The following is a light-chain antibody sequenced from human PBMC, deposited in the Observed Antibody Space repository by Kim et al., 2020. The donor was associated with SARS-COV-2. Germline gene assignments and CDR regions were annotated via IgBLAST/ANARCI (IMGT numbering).Light chain of an antibody. J-gene: IGKJ1*01. V-gene: IGKV1-5*03. CDR3: QQYNSYWT. CDR1: QSISNW. CDR2: QAS. Sequence: LSASVGDRVTITCRASQSISNWLAWYQQKPGKAPKLLISQASTLENGVPSRFGGTGSGTEFTLTISSLQPDDFATYYCQQYNSYWTFGQGTKVDIK.